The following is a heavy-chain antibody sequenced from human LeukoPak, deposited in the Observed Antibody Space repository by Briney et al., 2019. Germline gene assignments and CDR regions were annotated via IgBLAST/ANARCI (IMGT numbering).Heavy chain of an antibody. CDR3: ARDSGNYLDAFDI. CDR2: ISSSSSYI. J-gene: IGHJ3*02. V-gene: IGHV3-21*01. Sequence: GRSLRLSCAASGFTFSSYTMHWVRQAPGKGLEWVSSISSSSSYIYYADSVKGRFTISRDNAKNSLYLQMNSLRAEDTAVYYCARDSGNYLDAFDIWGQGTMVTVSS. D-gene: IGHD1-7*01. CDR1: GFTFSSYT.